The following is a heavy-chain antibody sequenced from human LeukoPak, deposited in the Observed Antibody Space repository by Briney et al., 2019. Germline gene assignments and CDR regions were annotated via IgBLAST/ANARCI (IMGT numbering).Heavy chain of an antibody. V-gene: IGHV4-59*01. CDR2: IYYSGNT. Sequence: SETLSLTCTVSGGSISSYYWSWIRQPPGKGLEWIGYIYYSGNTNYNLSLKTRVTISVDTSKNQFSLKLSSVTAADTAVYYCARAGSWKLNFDYWGQGTLVTVSS. J-gene: IGHJ4*02. CDR1: GGSISSYY. D-gene: IGHD6-13*01. CDR3: ARAGSWKLNFDY.